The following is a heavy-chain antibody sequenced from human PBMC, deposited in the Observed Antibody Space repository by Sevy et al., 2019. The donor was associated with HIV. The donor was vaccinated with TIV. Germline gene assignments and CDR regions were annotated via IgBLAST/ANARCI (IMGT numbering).Heavy chain of an antibody. D-gene: IGHD1-1*01. CDR2: LKSKADGGTV. V-gene: IGHV3-49*04. CDR1: GFTFGDYA. J-gene: IGHJ4*02. Sequence: GGSLRLSCTTSGFTFGDYAMNWVRQAPGKGLEWVAFLKSKADGGTVDHAASGKGRFTTSRDDSKSIAYLQMNDLTTEDTGVYYCTRWKGLQSIFDYWGQGALVTVSS. CDR3: TRWKGLQSIFDY.